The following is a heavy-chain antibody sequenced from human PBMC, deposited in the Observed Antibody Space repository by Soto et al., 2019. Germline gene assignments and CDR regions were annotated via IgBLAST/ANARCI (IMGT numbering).Heavy chain of an antibody. J-gene: IGHJ4*02. Sequence: QVQLVESGGGVVQPGGSLRLSCTASGFTFKEYAMHWVRQAPGKGLEWVAVMSYDGNDKSYADSVKGRFTISRDNSKNTLYLQMNSLRPEDTGMFYCARDSRPNGYIYDYFDYWGQGTLVTVSS. V-gene: IGHV3-30-3*01. D-gene: IGHD2-8*01. CDR1: GFTFKEYA. CDR2: MSYDGNDK. CDR3: ARDSRPNGYIYDYFDY.